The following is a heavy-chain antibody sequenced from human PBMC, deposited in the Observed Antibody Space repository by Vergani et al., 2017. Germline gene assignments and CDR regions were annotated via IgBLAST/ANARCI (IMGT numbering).Heavy chain of an antibody. CDR2: IYPGDSET. CDR1: GYNFSNYW. CDR3: ARRSRYFYYYMDV. Sequence: EVQLVQSGAEVTKPGESLKISCKGSGYNFSNYWIAWVRQMPGKGLEWMGIIYPGDSETIYGPSFQGQVTISADKSISSAYLELSSLKASDTAFYYCARRSRYFYYYMDVWATGTTVIVSS. D-gene: IGHD1-14*01. V-gene: IGHV5-51*03. J-gene: IGHJ6*03.